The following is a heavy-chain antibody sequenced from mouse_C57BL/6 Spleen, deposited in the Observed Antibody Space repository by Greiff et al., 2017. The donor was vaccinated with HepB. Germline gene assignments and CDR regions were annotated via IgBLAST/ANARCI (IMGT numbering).Heavy chain of an antibody. D-gene: IGHD2-5*01. CDR2: ISYDGSN. CDR3: ASGSNYVMFAY. V-gene: IGHV3-6*01. Sequence: EVQLQQSGPGLVKPSQSLSLTCSVTGYSITSGYYWNWIRQFPGNKLEWMGYISYDGSNNYNPSLKIRISITRDTSKNQFFLKLNSVTTEDTATYYCASGSNYVMFAYWGQGTLVTVSA. J-gene: IGHJ3*01. CDR1: GYSITSGYY.